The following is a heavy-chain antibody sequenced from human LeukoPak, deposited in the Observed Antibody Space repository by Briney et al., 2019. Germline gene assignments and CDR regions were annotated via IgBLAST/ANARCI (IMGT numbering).Heavy chain of an antibody. D-gene: IGHD5-18*01. Sequence: GGSLRLSCAASGFTFSSYGMHWVRQAPGKGLEWVAFIRYDGSNKYYADSVKGRFTISRDNSKNTLYLQMNSLRAEDTAVYYCASRGYSYGYFDYWGQGTLVTVSS. J-gene: IGHJ4*02. CDR3: ASRGYSYGYFDY. CDR1: GFTFSSYG. V-gene: IGHV3-30*02. CDR2: IRYDGSNK.